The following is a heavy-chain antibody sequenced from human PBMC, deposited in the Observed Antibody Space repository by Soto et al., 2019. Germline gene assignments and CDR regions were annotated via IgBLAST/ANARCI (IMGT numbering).Heavy chain of an antibody. CDR3: ARVPTGSSNKSYFDC. CDR2: ISGSGGST. J-gene: IGHJ4*02. CDR1: GFTFSSYS. D-gene: IGHD1-26*01. V-gene: IGHV3-23*01. Sequence: PGGSLRLSGAACGFTFSSYSMSWVRQAPWKGLEWVSAISGSGGSTYYADSVKGRFTISRDNSKKTLYLKMSSLRAEDTAVYYCARVPTGSSNKSYFDCWGQRTLVTVCS.